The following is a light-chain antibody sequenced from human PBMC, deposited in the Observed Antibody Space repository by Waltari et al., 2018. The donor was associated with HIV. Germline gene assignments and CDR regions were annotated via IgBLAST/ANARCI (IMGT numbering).Light chain of an antibody. V-gene: IGLV1-40*01. CDR3: QSYDSSLSGSV. CDR2: DDI. CDR1: YPNIGANYA. Sequence: QSVLTQPPSLSGAPGQRVTISCIGKYPNIGANYAVNWYQQLPGKPPRFLISDDISRPSGVPDRLSVSRSGTSASLAITGLRAEDEADYYCQSYDSSLSGSVFGGGTKLTVL. J-gene: IGLJ2*01.